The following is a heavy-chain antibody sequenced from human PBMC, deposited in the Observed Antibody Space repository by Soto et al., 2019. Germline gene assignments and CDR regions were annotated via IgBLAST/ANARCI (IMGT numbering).Heavy chain of an antibody. J-gene: IGHJ1*01. D-gene: IGHD1-26*01. V-gene: IGHV3-48*03. CDR1: GFTVSSDE. Sequence: EVQLVESGGGLVQSGQSLRLSCAASGFTVSSDEMNWVRQAPGKGLEWVSYISSDGTSIYYADSVKARFTISRDNAKNSRSLQMNNLRHEDPAVYYCARVECIVGTTTSRYFQHWGQGTLVTVSS. CDR3: ARVECIVGTTTSRYFQH. CDR2: ISSDGTSI.